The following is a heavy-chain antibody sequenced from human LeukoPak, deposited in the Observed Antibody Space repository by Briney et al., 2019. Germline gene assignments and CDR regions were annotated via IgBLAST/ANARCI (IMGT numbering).Heavy chain of an antibody. J-gene: IGHJ6*02. D-gene: IGHD2-15*01. CDR3: ASLSDCSGGSCYYYGMDV. V-gene: IGHV3-23*01. CDR1: GFTFSSYA. Sequence: GGSLRLSCAASGFTFSSYAMSWVRQAPGKGLGWVSAISGSGGSTYYADSVKGRFTISRDNSKNSLYLQMNSLRAEDTAVYYCASLSDCSGGSCYYYGMDVWGQGTTVTVSS. CDR2: ISGSGGST.